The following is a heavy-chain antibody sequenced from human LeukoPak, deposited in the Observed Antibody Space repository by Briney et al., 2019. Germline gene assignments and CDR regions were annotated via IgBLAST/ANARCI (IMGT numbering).Heavy chain of an antibody. CDR1: GFTVSSNY. V-gene: IGHV3-66*01. D-gene: IGHD3-22*01. Sequence: WGSLRLSCAASGFTVSSNYMSWVRQAPGKGLEWVSVIYSGGSTYYADSVKGRFTISRDNSKNTLYLQVNSLRAEDTAVYYCAREVPYGYYYDSSWYFDLWGRGTLVTVSS. J-gene: IGHJ2*01. CDR3: AREVPYGYYYDSSWYFDL. CDR2: IYSGGST.